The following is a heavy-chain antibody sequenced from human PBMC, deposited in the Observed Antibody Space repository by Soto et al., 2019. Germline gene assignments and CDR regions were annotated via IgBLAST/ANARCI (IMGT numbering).Heavy chain of an antibody. D-gene: IGHD6-6*01. Sequence: EVQLLESGGDLVQPGGSLRLSCAASGFTFYSHAMSWVRQAPGKGLEWVSGTSASGGVTYYADSVKGRFTMSRDNAKNTLWLQMNSLRVEDTAVYYCVDGGAIGRPPLAPWGQGTLVIVSS. J-gene: IGHJ5*02. V-gene: IGHV3-23*01. CDR2: TSASGGVT. CDR1: GFTFYSHA. CDR3: VDGGAIGRPPLAP.